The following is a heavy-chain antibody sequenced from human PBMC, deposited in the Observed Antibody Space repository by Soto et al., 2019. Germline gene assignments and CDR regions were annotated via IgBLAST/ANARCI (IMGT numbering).Heavy chain of an antibody. D-gene: IGHD7-27*01. CDR3: ARGGHWDYYYYYMDV. J-gene: IGHJ6*03. V-gene: IGHV4-31*03. CDR1: GGSISSGGYY. CDR2: IYYSGST. Sequence: SETLSLTCTVSGGSISSGGYYWSWIRQHPGKGLEWIGYIYYSGSTYYNPSLKSRVTISVDTSKSQFSLKLSSVTAADTAVYYCARGGHWDYYYYYMDVWGKGTTVTVSS.